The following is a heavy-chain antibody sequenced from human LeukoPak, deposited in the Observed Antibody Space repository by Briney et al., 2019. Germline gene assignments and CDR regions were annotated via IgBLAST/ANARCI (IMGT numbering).Heavy chain of an antibody. CDR2: IYHSGST. D-gene: IGHD2-2*01. Sequence: SQTLSLTCAVSGGSISSGGYSWSWIRQPPGKGLEWIGYIYHSGSTYYNPSLKSRVTISVDRSKNQFSLRLSSVTAADTAVYYCARGSSTWFDPWGQGTLVTVSS. CDR3: ARGSSTWFDP. CDR1: GGSISSGGYS. V-gene: IGHV4-30-2*01. J-gene: IGHJ5*02.